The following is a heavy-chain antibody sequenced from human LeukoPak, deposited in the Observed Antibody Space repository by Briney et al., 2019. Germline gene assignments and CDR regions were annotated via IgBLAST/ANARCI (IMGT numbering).Heavy chain of an antibody. CDR2: INTHKGHT. V-gene: IGHV1-18*01. J-gene: IGHJ4*02. Sequence: GASEKVSCKASVYTLTNYNISCVRQAPGQPLEWMGWINTHKGHTNFLQKFQCRVTVTTDLSTNTAHMELRRLRSNDTAVYYCAREFGHCSGDNCFYFFDLWGQGSQVIVSS. CDR1: VYTLTNYN. D-gene: IGHD2-8*02. CDR3: AREFGHCSGDNCFYFFDL.